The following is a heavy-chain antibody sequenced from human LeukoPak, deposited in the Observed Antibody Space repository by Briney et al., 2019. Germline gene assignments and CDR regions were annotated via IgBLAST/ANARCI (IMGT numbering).Heavy chain of an antibody. J-gene: IGHJ4*02. CDR3: AYRNNFEY. Sequence: GGSLRLSCAASGFSFSGHWMNWVRQPPGKGLEWVANIKADGSENDYVDSVKGRFNISRDDARRTVDVQVDNLRAEDTAIYYCAYRNNFEYWGEGALVTVSS. CDR2: IKADGSEN. CDR1: GFSFSGHW. V-gene: IGHV3-7*05. D-gene: IGHD1-26*01.